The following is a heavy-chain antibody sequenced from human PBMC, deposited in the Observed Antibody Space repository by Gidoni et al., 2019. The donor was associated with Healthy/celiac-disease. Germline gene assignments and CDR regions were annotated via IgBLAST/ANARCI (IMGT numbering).Heavy chain of an antibody. CDR1: GYSFTSYW. V-gene: IGHV5-51*01. CDR2: IYPGDSDT. D-gene: IGHD6-25*01. CDR3: ARHTSGYGDYVDY. Sequence: EVQLVQSGAAVKKPGESLKISCEGSGYSFTSYWIGWVLQMPGKGLEWMGIIYPGDSDTRYSPSFQGKVTISADKSISTAYLQWSSLKASDTAMYYCARHTSGYGDYVDYWGQGTLVTVSS. J-gene: IGHJ4*02.